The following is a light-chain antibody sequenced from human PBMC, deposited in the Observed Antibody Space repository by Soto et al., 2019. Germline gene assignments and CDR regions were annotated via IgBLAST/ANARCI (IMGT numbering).Light chain of an antibody. CDR3: QQYGSAPQIT. CDR2: GAS. CDR1: QSVSSSY. J-gene: IGKJ4*01. V-gene: IGKV3-20*01. Sequence: EIGLTQSPGTLSLSPGERAPLSCRASQSVSSSYLAWYQQKPGQAPRLLIYGASSRATGIPDRFSGSGSGTDFTLTISRLEPEDVAVYYCQQYGSAPQITFGGGTKVEIK.